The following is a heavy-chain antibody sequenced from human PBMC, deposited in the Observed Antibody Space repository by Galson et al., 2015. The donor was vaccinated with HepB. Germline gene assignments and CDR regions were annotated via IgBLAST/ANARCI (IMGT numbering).Heavy chain of an antibody. D-gene: IGHD5-18*01. CDR2: ISNSGSTI. CDR1: GFTFSSYE. J-gene: IGHJ4*02. Sequence: SLRLSCAASGFTFSSYEMNWVRQAPGRGLEWVSYISNSGSTIYYADSVKGRFTISRDNAKNSLYLQMNSLRAEDTAVYFCATGERGYNYGHDYWGQGTLVTVSS. V-gene: IGHV3-48*03. CDR3: ATGERGYNYGHDY.